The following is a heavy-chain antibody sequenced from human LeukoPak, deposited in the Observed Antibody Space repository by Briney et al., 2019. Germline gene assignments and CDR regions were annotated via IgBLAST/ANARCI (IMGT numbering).Heavy chain of an antibody. D-gene: IGHD2-2*01. CDR2: INPNDGDT. CDR3: ARANFLYCSSTTCLFDH. Sequence: ASVKVSCKASGYTFTDYMHWVRQAPGQGFEWMGWINPNDGDTNYAQKFQGRVTMTRDTSISTAHMEVSRLRSDDTAVYYCARANFLYCSSTTCLFDHWGQGTLVTVSS. J-gene: IGHJ4*02. V-gene: IGHV1-2*02. CDR1: GYTFTDY.